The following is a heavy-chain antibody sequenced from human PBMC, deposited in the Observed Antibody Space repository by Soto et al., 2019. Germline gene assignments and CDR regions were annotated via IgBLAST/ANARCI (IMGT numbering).Heavy chain of an antibody. J-gene: IGHJ6*02. V-gene: IGHV1-46*01. CDR3: ARQARYCTNGVCSAYGMDV. CDR2: INPSGGST. Sequence: QVQLVQSGAEVKKPGASVKVSCKASGYTFTSYYMHWVRQAPGQGLEWMGIINPSGGSTSYAQKFQGRVHMTRDTSTRTVYMELSSMRSEDTAVYYCARQARYCTNGVCSAYGMDVWGQGTTVTVSS. CDR1: GYTFTSYY. D-gene: IGHD2-8*01.